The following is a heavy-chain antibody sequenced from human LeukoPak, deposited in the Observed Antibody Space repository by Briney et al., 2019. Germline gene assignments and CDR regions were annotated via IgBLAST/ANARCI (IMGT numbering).Heavy chain of an antibody. CDR1: GGSISSGGYS. Sequence: LSLTCAVSGGSISSGGYSWSWIRQPPGKGLEWIGYIYHSGSTYYNPSLKSRVTISVDRSKNQFSLKLSSVTAADTAVYYCASTPLSSGAFDIWGQGTMVTVSS. J-gene: IGHJ3*02. CDR3: ASTPLSSGAFDI. CDR2: IYHSGST. V-gene: IGHV4-30-2*01. D-gene: IGHD3-3*01.